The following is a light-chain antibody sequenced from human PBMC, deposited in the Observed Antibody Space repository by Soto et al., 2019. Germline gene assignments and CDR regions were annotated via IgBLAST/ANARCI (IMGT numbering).Light chain of an antibody. J-gene: IGKJ1*01. V-gene: IGKV1-5*01. CDR3: QHYNSYSEA. CDR2: DAS. Sequence: DIQMTQSPSTLSVSVGDRVTITCRASQSISSWLAWYQQKPGKAPKLLIYDASSLESGVPSRFSGSGSGTEFTLTISSLQPDDFATYYCQHYNSYSEAFGQGPKV. CDR1: QSISSW.